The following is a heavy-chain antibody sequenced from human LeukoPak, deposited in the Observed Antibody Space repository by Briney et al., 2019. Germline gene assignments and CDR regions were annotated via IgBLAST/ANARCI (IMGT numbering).Heavy chain of an antibody. CDR2: IDPNSGGT. J-gene: IGHJ4*02. V-gene: IGHV1-2*02. Sequence: ASLKVSCRASGYTFTGYYIHWVRQAPGHGLEWMGWIDPNSGGTNYAQKFHGRVTMTRDTSISTAYVELSRLRSDDTAVYYCARGYCRAGSCYEFDYWGQGTLVTVSS. CDR1: GYTFTGYY. D-gene: IGHD2-15*01. CDR3: ARGYCRAGSCYEFDY.